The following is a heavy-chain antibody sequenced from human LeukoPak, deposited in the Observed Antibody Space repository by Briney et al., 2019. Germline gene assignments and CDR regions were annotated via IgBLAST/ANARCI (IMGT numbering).Heavy chain of an antibody. D-gene: IGHD3-10*01. V-gene: IGHV4-59*01. J-gene: IGHJ4*02. Sequence: PSETLSLTCTVSGGSISSYYWSWIRQPPGKGLEWIGYIYYSGSTNYNPSLKSRATISVDTSKNQFSLKLSSVTAADTAVYYCARHGYYGSGPDYWGQGTLVTVSS. CDR2: IYYSGST. CDR3: ARHGYYGSGPDY. CDR1: GGSISSYY.